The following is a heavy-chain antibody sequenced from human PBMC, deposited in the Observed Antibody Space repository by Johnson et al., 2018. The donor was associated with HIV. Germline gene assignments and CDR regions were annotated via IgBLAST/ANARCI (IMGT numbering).Heavy chain of an antibody. D-gene: IGHD1-26*01. V-gene: IGHV3-7*05. CDR2: IKQDGVEK. Sequence: VQLVESGGGVVQPGGSLRLSCAASGFTFSSYGMHWVRQAPGKGLEWVANIKQDGVEKYYVDSLKGRFTISRDNAKKSLYLQMNGLRAEDTAVYYCARDRVYSGSYY. CDR1: GFTFSSYG. J-gene: IGHJ6*01. CDR3: ARDRVYSGSYY.